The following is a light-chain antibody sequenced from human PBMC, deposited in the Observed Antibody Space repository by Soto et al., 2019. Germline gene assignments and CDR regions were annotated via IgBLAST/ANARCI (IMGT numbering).Light chain of an antibody. CDR2: AAS. CDR3: QQSYSIPIT. V-gene: IGKV1-39*01. Sequence: DIQMTQSPSSLSASVGDRVTITCQASQSISFYLNWYQQKPGKAHKVLIYAASNLQSGVPSRFSGSGSGTDFTLTISSLQPEDFATYYCQQSYSIPITFGQGTRLEI. J-gene: IGKJ5*01. CDR1: QSISFY.